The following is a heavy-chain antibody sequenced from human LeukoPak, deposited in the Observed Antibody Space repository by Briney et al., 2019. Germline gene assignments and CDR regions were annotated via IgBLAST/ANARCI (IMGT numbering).Heavy chain of an antibody. Sequence: GGSLRLSCAASGFTFSSYWMSWVRQAPGKGLEWVANIKQDGSEKYYVDSVKGRFTISRDNAKNSLYLQMNSLRAEDMALYYCAKARGLAAAGFDPWGQGTLVTVSS. CDR3: AKARGLAAAGFDP. D-gene: IGHD6-13*01. CDR1: GFTFSSYW. J-gene: IGHJ5*02. V-gene: IGHV3-7*03. CDR2: IKQDGSEK.